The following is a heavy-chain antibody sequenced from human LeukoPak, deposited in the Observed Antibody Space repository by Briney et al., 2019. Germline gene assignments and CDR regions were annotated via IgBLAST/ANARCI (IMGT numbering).Heavy chain of an antibody. J-gene: IGHJ4*02. CDR1: GGSFSGYY. V-gene: IGHV4-34*01. D-gene: IGHD3-9*01. Sequence: SETLSLTCAVYGGSFSGYYWSWIRQPPGKGLEWIGEINHSGSTNYNPSLKSRVTISVDTSKNQFSLKLSSVTAADTAVYYCARGGGDLLRYSDWLLYRYFDYWGQGTLVTVSS. CDR2: INHSGST. CDR3: ARGGGDLLRYSDWLLYRYFDY.